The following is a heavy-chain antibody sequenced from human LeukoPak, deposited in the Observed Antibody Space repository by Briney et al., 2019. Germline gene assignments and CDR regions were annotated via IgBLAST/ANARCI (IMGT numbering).Heavy chain of an antibody. V-gene: IGHV3-48*04. CDR1: GFTFSSYP. CDR3: ARVVGGMTGADY. J-gene: IGHJ4*02. D-gene: IGHD3-9*01. CDR2: ISDSGTVI. Sequence: GGSLRLSCVASGFTFSSYPMIWVRQAPGKGLESVSYISDSGTVIHCADSVKGRFTLSRDNAKNSLNVQMNSLSAEDTAVYYCARVVGGMTGADYWGQGTLVTVSS.